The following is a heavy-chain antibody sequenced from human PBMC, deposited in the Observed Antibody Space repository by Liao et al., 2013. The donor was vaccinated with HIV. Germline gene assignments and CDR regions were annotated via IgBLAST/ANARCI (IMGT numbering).Heavy chain of an antibody. Sequence: QLQLQESGSGLVKPSQTLSLTCAVSGGSVSSGGYSWSWIRQPPGKGLEWIGYIYPSGSTHYTSSLKSRVTISVDRSKNQFSLKLRSVTAADTAVYYCAREHGDYLSFDYWGQGTLVTVSS. D-gene: IGHD4-17*01. CDR2: IYPSGST. CDR1: GGSVSSGGYS. J-gene: IGHJ4*02. V-gene: IGHV4-30-2*01. CDR3: AREHGDYLSFDY.